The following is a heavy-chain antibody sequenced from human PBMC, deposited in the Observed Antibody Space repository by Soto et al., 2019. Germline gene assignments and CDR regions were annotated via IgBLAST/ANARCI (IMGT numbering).Heavy chain of an antibody. CDR2: ISGSGGST. CDR3: AKDWQSSSGWYYYYGMDV. J-gene: IGHJ6*02. Sequence: GGSLRLSCAASGFTFSSYAMSWVRQAPGKGLEWVSAISGSGGSTYYADSVKGRFTISRDNSKNTLYLQMNSLRAEDTAVYYCAKDWQSSSGWYYYYGMDVWGQGTTVTVSS. D-gene: IGHD6-19*01. CDR1: GFTFSSYA. V-gene: IGHV3-23*01.